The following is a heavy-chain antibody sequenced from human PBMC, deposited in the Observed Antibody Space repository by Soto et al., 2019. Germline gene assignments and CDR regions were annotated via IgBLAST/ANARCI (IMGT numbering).Heavy chain of an antibody. CDR2: IIPIFGTA. J-gene: IGHJ6*02. CDR1: GGTFSSYA. Sequence: QVQLVQSGAEVKKPGSSVKVSCKASGGTFSSYAISWVRQAPGQGLEWMGGIIPIFGTANYAQKVQGRVTITADESTSTDYMELRSLRSEDTALYYCAGDSVDPAMEFCMDVCGQGTTVTVSS. CDR3: AGDSVDPAMEFCMDV. D-gene: IGHD5-18*01. V-gene: IGHV1-69*01.